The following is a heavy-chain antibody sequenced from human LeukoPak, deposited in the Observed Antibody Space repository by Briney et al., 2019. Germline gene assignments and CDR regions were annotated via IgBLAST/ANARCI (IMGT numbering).Heavy chain of an antibody. CDR2: INHSGST. CDR1: GGSFSTYY. D-gene: IGHD3-10*01. CDR3: ARSGFDDAFDI. J-gene: IGHJ3*02. V-gene: IGHV4-34*01. Sequence: SETLSLTCAVYGGSFSTYYWSWIRQPPGKWLEWIGEINHSGSTNYNPSLKSRVTISVDTSKNQFSLKLSSVTAADTAVYYCARSGFDDAFDIWGQGTMVTVSS.